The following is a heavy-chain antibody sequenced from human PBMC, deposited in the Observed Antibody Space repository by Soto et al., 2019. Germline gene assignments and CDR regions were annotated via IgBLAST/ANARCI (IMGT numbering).Heavy chain of an antibody. CDR2: IYCNDDK. CDR3: AHKSYYYDSSGLLDYCDY. J-gene: IGHJ4*02. D-gene: IGHD3-22*01. Sequence: GSGPTLVNPTQTLTLTCTFSGFSLSTSGVGVGWIRQPPGKALEWLALIYCNDDKRYSPSLKSRLTITKDTSKNQVVLTMTNMDPVDTATYYCAHKSYYYDSSGLLDYCDYWGQGXLVTVSS. CDR1: GFSLSTSGVG. V-gene: IGHV2-5*01.